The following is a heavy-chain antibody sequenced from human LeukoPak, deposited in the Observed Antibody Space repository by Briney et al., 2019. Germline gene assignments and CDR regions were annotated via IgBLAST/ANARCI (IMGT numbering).Heavy chain of an antibody. CDR3: ARGYYPTYFDY. Sequence: PSETLSLTCAVSGGSFSGYYWTWIRQPPGKGLEWIGEINHSGSTNYNPSLKSRVTISVDTSKNQFSLKLSSVTAADTAVYYCARGYYPTYFDYWGQGTLVTVSS. J-gene: IGHJ4*02. CDR2: INHSGST. D-gene: IGHD3-22*01. CDR1: GGSFSGYY. V-gene: IGHV4-34*01.